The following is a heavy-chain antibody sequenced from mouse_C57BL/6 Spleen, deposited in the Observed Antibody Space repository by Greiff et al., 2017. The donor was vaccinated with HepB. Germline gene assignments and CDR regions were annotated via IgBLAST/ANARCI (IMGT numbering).Heavy chain of an antibody. CDR3: ARSDYDRDYYAMDY. Sequence: QVQLQQSGAELARPGASVKLSCKASGYTFTSYGISWVKQRTGQGLEWIGEIYPRSGNTYYNEKFKGKATLTADKSSSKAYMELRSLASEDSAVYFCARSDYDRDYYAMDYWGQGTSVTVSS. V-gene: IGHV1-81*01. J-gene: IGHJ4*01. CDR1: GYTFTSYG. CDR2: IYPRSGNT. D-gene: IGHD2-4*01.